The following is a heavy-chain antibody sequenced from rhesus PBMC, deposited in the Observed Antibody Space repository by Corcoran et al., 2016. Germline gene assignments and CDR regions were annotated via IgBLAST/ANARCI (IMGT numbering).Heavy chain of an antibody. CDR2: IYGSSGST. D-gene: IGHD6S26*01. J-gene: IGHJ6*01. V-gene: IGHV4-147*01. CDR1: GYSISSNY. Sequence: QVQLQESGPGLVKPSETLSLTCAVSGYSISSNYWSWIRQPPGKGLEWIGYIYGSSGSTYYNPSLNSRVTISTDTSKNQFSLKLSSVTAADTAVYYCARGYSSGWSYNYGLDSWGQGVVVTVSS. CDR3: ARGYSSGWSYNYGLDS.